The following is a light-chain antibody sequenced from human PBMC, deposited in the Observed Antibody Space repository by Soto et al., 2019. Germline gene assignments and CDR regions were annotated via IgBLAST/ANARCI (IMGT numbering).Light chain of an antibody. CDR2: DVN. J-gene: IGLJ2*01. V-gene: IGLV2-8*01. CDR1: SSDIGAYNY. Sequence: QSVLAQPPSASGSPGQSVTISCTGSSSDIGAYNYVYWYQQYPGKAPKLIIYDVNQRPSGVPDRFSGSKSGNTASLTVSGLQAEDESVYYCSSFAGGAHLVFGGGTKVTVL. CDR3: SSFAGGAHLV.